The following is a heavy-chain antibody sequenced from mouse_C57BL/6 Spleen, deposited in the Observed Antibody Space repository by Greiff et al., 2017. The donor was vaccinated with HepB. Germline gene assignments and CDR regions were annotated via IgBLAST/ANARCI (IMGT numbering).Heavy chain of an antibody. Sequence: EVKLVESGGDLVKPGGSLKLSCAASGFTFSSYGMSWVRQTPDKRLEWVATISSGGSYTYYPDSVKGRFTISRDNAKNTLYLQMSSLKSEDTAMYYWTRQGTTVVAPDYFDYWGQGTTLTVSS. CDR1: GFTFSSYG. CDR2: ISSGGSYT. J-gene: IGHJ2*01. V-gene: IGHV5-6*01. CDR3: TRQGTTVVAPDYFDY. D-gene: IGHD1-1*01.